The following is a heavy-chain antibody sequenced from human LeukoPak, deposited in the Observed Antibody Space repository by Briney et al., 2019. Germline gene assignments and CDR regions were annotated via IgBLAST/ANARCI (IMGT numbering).Heavy chain of an antibody. CDR3: ATDLGSKYYYDSSGSGDY. Sequence: ASVKVSCKVSGYTLTELSMHWVRQAPGKGLEWMGGFDPEDGETIYAQKFQGRVTMTEDTSTDTAYMELSSLRPEDTAVYYCATDLGSKYYYDSSGSGDYWGQGTLVTVSS. CDR2: FDPEDGET. D-gene: IGHD3-22*01. J-gene: IGHJ4*02. V-gene: IGHV1-24*01. CDR1: GYTLTELS.